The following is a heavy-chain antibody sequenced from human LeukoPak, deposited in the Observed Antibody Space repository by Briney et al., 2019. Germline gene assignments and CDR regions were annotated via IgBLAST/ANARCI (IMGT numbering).Heavy chain of an antibody. D-gene: IGHD3-9*01. V-gene: IGHV3-23*01. CDR1: GFTFSSYS. Sequence: PGGSLRLSCAASGFTFSSYSMSWVRQAPGKGLEWVSGTSDRGDYTYYADSVKGRFTISRDTSKNTLYLQMNSLRAEDTALYYCVKGDNNILTGYYNSFDYWGQGTLVTVSS. J-gene: IGHJ4*02. CDR2: TSDRGDYT. CDR3: VKGDNNILTGYYNSFDY.